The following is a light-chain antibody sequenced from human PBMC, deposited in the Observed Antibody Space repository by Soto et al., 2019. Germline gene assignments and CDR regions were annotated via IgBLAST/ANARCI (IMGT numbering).Light chain of an antibody. V-gene: IGKV3-11*01. CDR3: QQRSNWPLT. J-gene: IGKJ4*01. CDR2: DAS. Sequence: EIVLTQSPATLSLSPGERATLSCRASQSVSSYLACYQQKPGQAPRLLIYDASNRATGIQARFSGSGSGTDFTLTISILEPEDFAVYYYQQRSNWPLTFGGGTKVEIK. CDR1: QSVSSY.